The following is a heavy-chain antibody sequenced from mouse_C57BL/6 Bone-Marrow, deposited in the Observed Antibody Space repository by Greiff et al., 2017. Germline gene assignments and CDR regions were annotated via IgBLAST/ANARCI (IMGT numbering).Heavy chain of an antibody. CDR2: IDPSDSYT. CDR1: GYTFTSYW. J-gene: IGHJ1*03. CDR3: ARGGDSRYFDV. Sequence: QVQLQQPGAELVRPGTSVKLSCKASGYTFTSYWMHWVKQRPGQGLEWIGVIDPSDSYTNYNQKFKGKATLTVDTSSSTAYMQLSSLTSEDSAVYYCARGGDSRYFDVWGTGTTVTVSS. V-gene: IGHV1-59*01.